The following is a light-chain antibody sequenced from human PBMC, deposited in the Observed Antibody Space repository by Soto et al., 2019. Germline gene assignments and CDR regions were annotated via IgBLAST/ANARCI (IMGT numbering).Light chain of an antibody. CDR3: SSYAGSNNLV. J-gene: IGLJ3*02. V-gene: IGLV2-8*01. CDR1: SRDVGGYNY. Sequence: QSVLAQPPSASGSPGQSVTISCTGTSRDVGGYNYVSWYQQHPGKAPKLMIYEVSNRPSGVPDRFSGSKSGNTASLTVSGLQAEDEADYYCSSYAGSNNLVFGGGTKVTVL. CDR2: EVS.